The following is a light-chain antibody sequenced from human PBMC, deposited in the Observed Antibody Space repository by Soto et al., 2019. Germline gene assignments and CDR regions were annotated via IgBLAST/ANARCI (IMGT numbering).Light chain of an antibody. Sequence: QAVVTQPRSVSGSPGQSVTISCTGTSSDVGDYNYVSWYQQLPGKAPKLMIYDVTRRPSGVPHRFSGSKSGNTASLTISGLQAEDEADYYCCSYAGTFTFVFGAGTKVTVL. CDR3: CSYAGTFTFV. CDR2: DVT. V-gene: IGLV2-11*01. CDR1: SSDVGDYNY. J-gene: IGLJ1*01.